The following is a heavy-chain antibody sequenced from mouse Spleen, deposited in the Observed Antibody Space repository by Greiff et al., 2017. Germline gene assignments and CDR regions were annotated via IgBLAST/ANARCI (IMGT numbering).Heavy chain of an antibody. D-gene: IGHD2-3*01. CDR3: AREGGYSWFAY. Sequence: QVQLQQPGAELVKPGASVKMSCKASGYTFTSYWITWVKQRPGQGLEWIGDIYPGSGSTYYNEKIKSKATLTVVTSSSTSYMQLSSLTSEGSAVYCCAREGGYSWFAYWGQGTLVTVSA. CDR2: IYPGSGST. CDR1: GYTFTSYW. V-gene: IGHV1-55*01. J-gene: IGHJ3*01.